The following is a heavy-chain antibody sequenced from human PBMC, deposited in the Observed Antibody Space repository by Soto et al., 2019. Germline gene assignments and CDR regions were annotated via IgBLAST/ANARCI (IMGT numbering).Heavy chain of an antibody. D-gene: IGHD3-16*02. CDR2: IGPNSGDT. CDR1: GYTFTGYY. J-gene: IGHJ4*02. V-gene: IGHV1-2*02. CDR3: GRGRSGEVVVFY. Sequence: QVQLVQSGAEVKKSGASVKVSCKASGYTFTGYYIHWVRQAPGQGLEWMGEIGPNSGDTRYAPKFQGRVTMTRDTSISTVYMELSNLSRDDTAVYYCGRGRSGEVVVFYWGQGTLVTVYS.